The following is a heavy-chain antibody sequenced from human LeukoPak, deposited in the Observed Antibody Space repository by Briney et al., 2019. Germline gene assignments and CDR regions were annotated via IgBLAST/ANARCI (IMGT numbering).Heavy chain of an antibody. V-gene: IGHV4-34*01. J-gene: IGHJ4*02. CDR2: INHSGST. D-gene: IGHD6-25*01. CDR1: GGSFSGYY. Sequence: SETLSLTCAVYGGSFSGYYWTWIRRPPGKGLEWIGEINHSGSTNYNPSLKSRVIISVDTSKNQFSLKLTSVTDADTAVYYCARVREAATIDYWGQGTLVTVSS. CDR3: ARVREAATIDY.